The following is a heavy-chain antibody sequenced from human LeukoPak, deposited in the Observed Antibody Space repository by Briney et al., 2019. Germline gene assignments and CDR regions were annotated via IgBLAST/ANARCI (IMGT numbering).Heavy chain of an antibody. CDR1: GFTFSSYN. V-gene: IGHV3-21*01. J-gene: IGHJ6*03. CDR2: ITSGSSYK. D-gene: IGHD1-26*01. Sequence: GGSLRLSCAASGFTFSSYNMNWVRQAPGKGLEWVSSITSGSSYKYYADSVKGRFTISRDNAKNSLYLQMNSLRAEDTAVYYCARDPYSGSYGNYYYYFMDVWGKGTTVTISS. CDR3: ARDPYSGSYGNYYYYFMDV.